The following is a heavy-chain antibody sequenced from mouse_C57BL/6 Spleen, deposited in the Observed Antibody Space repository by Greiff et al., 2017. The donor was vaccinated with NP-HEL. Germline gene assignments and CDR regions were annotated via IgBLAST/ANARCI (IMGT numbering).Heavy chain of an antibody. J-gene: IGHJ2*01. V-gene: IGHV1-50*01. CDR2: IDPSDSYT. CDR3: ARAPDFDY. CDR1: GYTFTSYW. Sequence: QVHVKQPGAELVKPGASVKLSCKASGYTFTSYWMQWVKQRPGQGLEWIGEIDPSDSYTNYNQKFKGKATLTVDTSSSTAYMQLSSLTSEDSAVYYCARAPDFDYWGQGTTLTVSS.